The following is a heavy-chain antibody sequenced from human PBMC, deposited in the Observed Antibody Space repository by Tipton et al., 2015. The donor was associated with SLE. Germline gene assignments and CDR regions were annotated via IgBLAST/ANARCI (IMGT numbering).Heavy chain of an antibody. CDR2: MNPNSGKT. CDR1: GYTFTSYD. J-gene: IGHJ4*02. Sequence: QLVQSGAEVKKPGASVKVACKASGYTFTSYDINWVRQATGQGLEWMGWMNPNSGKTGYTQKFQGRVSMTRDSSVNTAYMELNSLTSADTAVYHCARGSVDHFDYWGQGTLVTVSS. V-gene: IGHV1-8*02. CDR3: ARGSVDHFDY. D-gene: IGHD6-19*01.